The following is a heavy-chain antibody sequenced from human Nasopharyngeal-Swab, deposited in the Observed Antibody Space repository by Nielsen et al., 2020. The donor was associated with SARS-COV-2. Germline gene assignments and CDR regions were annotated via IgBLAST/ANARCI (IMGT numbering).Heavy chain of an antibody. J-gene: IGHJ3*02. CDR2: INWNGGST. Sequence: GGSLRLSCAASGFTFSSYWMSWVRQAPGKGLEWVSGINWNGGSTGYADSVKGRFTISRDNAKNSLYLQMNSLRAEDTALYHCARDFPAYYYDSSGPGRAAFDIWGQGTMVTVSS. D-gene: IGHD3-22*01. CDR3: ARDFPAYYYDSSGPGRAAFDI. CDR1: GFTFSSYW. V-gene: IGHV3-20*01.